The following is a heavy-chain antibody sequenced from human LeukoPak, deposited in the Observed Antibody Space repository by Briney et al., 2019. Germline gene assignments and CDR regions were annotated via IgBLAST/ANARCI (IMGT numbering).Heavy chain of an antibody. Sequence: PSETLSLTCTVSGGSISSYYWSWIRQPPGKGLEWIGYIYYSGSTNYNPSLKSRVTISADTSKNQFSLKLSSVTAADTAVYYCARHVVPYCSGGSCYDGEIDYWGQGTLVTVSS. D-gene: IGHD2-15*01. CDR3: ARHVVPYCSGGSCYDGEIDY. V-gene: IGHV4-59*08. CDR1: GGSISSYY. J-gene: IGHJ4*02. CDR2: IYYSGST.